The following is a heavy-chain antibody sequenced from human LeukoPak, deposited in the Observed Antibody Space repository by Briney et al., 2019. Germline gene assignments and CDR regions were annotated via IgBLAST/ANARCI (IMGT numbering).Heavy chain of an antibody. CDR3: ARAGVRYYYDSSGYRLSFDY. Sequence: SETLSLSCAVYGGSFSGYYWSWIRQPPGKGLEWIGEINHSGSTNYNPSLKSRVTISVDTSKSQFSLKLSSVTAADTAVYYCARAGVRYYYDSSGYRLSFDYWGQGTLVTVSS. D-gene: IGHD3-22*01. CDR2: INHSGST. J-gene: IGHJ4*02. CDR1: GGSFSGYY. V-gene: IGHV4-34*01.